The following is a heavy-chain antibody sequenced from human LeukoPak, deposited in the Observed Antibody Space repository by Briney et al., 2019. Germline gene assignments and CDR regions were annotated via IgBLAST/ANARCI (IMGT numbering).Heavy chain of an antibody. J-gene: IGHJ5*02. CDR2: IYYSGST. V-gene: IGHV4-61*05. D-gene: IGHD6-19*01. Sequence: PSETLSLTCTVSGGSISSSSYSWSWIRQPPGKGLEWIGYIYYSGSTNYNPSLKSRVTISVDTSKNQFSLKLSSVTAADTAVYYCARLGQEGSGPPPQSPNNWFDPWGQGTLVTVSS. CDR1: GGSISSSSYS. CDR3: ARLGQEGSGPPPQSPNNWFDP.